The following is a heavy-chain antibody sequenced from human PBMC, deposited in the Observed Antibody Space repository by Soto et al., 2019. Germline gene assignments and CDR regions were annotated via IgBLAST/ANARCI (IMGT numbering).Heavy chain of an antibody. J-gene: IGHJ4*02. D-gene: IGHD6-19*01. V-gene: IGHV3-74*01. CDR3: ARGPSGWFGYDY. CDR1: GFTFGTSW. CDR2: INSGASAT. Sequence: EVQLVESGGGLVQPGGSLRLSCAASGFTFGTSWMHWVRQAAGKGLVWVSRINSGASATNYADSVKGRFTISRDNAKNTLYLQMDSLTAEDTAVYYCARGPSGWFGYDYWGQGTLVSVSS.